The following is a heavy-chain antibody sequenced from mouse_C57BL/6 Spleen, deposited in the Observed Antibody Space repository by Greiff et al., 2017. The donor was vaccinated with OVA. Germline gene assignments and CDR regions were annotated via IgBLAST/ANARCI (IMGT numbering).Heavy chain of an antibody. J-gene: IGHJ1*03. CDR1: GYAFSSYW. CDR3: ARFSPITTVVARWYFDV. CDR2: IYPGDGDT. V-gene: IGHV1-80*01. D-gene: IGHD1-1*01. Sequence: QVHVKQSGAELVKPGASVKISCKASGYAFSSYWMNWVKQRPGKGLEWIGQIYPGDGDTNYNGKFKGKATLTADKSSSTAYMQLSSLTSEDSAVYFCARFSPITTVVARWYFDVWGTGTTVTVSS.